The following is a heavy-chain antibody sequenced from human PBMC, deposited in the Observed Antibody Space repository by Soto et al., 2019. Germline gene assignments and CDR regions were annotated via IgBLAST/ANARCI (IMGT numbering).Heavy chain of an antibody. CDR1: GGTFSSHT. Sequence: QAQLVQSGAEVKKPGSSVKVSCKASGGTFSSHTFSWVRQAPGQGLEWMGRIIPALGTATYAQKFQGRVTITADESETTVYMELISLRSEDTAVYYCARPDFGDYWYFDLWGRGTLVTVSS. CDR3: ARPDFGDYWYFDL. CDR2: IIPALGTA. D-gene: IGHD4-17*01. J-gene: IGHJ2*01. V-gene: IGHV1-69*08.